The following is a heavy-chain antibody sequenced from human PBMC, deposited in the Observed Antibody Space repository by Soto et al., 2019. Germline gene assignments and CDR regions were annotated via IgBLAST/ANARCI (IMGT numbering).Heavy chain of an antibody. V-gene: IGHV3-21*01. D-gene: IGHD3-16*02. CDR3: ASVYDYIWGRYHPGGNFAY. CDR1: GFTFSSYS. CDR2: ISSSSSYI. J-gene: IGHJ4*02. Sequence: EVQLVESGGGLVKPGGSLRLSCAASGFTFSSYSMNWVRQAPGKGLEWVSSISSSSSYIYYADSVKGRFTISRDNAKNSLSLQMTSLRAEDTAVYYCASVYDYIWGRYHPGGNFAYWGQGTLVTVSS.